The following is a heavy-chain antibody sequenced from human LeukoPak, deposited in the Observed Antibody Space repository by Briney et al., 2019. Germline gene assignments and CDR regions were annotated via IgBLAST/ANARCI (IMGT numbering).Heavy chain of an antibody. V-gene: IGHV3-21*01. J-gene: IGHJ4*02. CDR2: ISSSSSYI. CDR3: ARVSGYYGSSGYYDY. Sequence: GRSLRLSCAASGFTFSSYNMNWVRQAPGKGLEWVSSISSSSSYIFYADSVKGRFTISRDNAKNSLYLQMNSLRAEDTAVYYCARVSGYYGSSGYYDYWGQGTLVTVSS. CDR1: GFTFSSYN. D-gene: IGHD3-22*01.